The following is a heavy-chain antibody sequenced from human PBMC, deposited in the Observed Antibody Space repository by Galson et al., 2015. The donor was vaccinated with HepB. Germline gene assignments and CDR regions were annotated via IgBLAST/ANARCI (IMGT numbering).Heavy chain of an antibody. V-gene: IGHV3-49*04. Sequence: LRLSCAASGFTFGDYAMSWVRQAPGKGLEWVGFIRSKAYGGTTEYAASVKGRFTISRDDSKSIAYLQMNSLKTEDTAVYYCTQGIVVTPGYWGQGTLVTVSS. D-gene: IGHD4-23*01. CDR2: IRSKAYGGTT. CDR3: TQGIVVTPGY. J-gene: IGHJ4*02. CDR1: GFTFGDYA.